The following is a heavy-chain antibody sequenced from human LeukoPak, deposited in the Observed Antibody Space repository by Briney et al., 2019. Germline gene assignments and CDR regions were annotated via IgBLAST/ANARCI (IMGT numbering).Heavy chain of an antibody. CDR1: GGTFSSYA. CDR3: ARDNCGGDCYNYYYYYGMDV. J-gene: IGHJ6*02. V-gene: IGHV1-69*13. D-gene: IGHD2-21*02. Sequence: ASVKVSCKASGGTFSSYAISWVRQAPGQGLEWMGGIIPILGTANYAQKFQGRVTITADESTSTAYMELSSLRSEDTAVYYCARDNCGGDCYNYYYYYGMDVWGQGTTVTVSS. CDR2: IIPILGTA.